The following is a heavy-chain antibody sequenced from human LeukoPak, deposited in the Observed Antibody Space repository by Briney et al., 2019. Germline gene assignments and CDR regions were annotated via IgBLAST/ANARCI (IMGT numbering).Heavy chain of an antibody. CDR3: AKDFESMGYYDFWSGQTNAHDY. V-gene: IGHV3-23*01. CDR1: GFTFSSYA. J-gene: IGHJ4*02. Sequence: GSLRLSCAASGFTFSSYAMSWVRQAPGKGLEWVSAISGSGGSTYYADSVKGRFTISRDNSKNTPYLQMNSLRAEDTAVYYCAKDFESMGYYDFWSGQTNAHDYWGQGTLVTVSS. CDR2: ISGSGGST. D-gene: IGHD3-3*01.